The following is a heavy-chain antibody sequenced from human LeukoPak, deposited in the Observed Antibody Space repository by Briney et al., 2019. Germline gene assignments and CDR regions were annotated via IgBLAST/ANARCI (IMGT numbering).Heavy chain of an antibody. D-gene: IGHD3-10*01. CDR2: IYYSGST. CDR3: ARSGSELLWFGESIPYYFDY. J-gene: IGHJ4*02. V-gene: IGHV4-59*01. Sequence: SETLSLTCTVSGGSISSYYWSWIRQPPGKGLEWIGYIYYSGSTSYNPSRKSRVTMSVDTSKNQFSLKLSSVTAADTAVYYCARSGSELLWFGESIPYYFDYWGQGTLVTVSS. CDR1: GGSISSYY.